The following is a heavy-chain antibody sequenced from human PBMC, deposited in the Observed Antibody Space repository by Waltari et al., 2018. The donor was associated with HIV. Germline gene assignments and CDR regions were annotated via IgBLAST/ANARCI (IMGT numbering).Heavy chain of an antibody. CDR1: GGSISSGYYY. V-gene: IGHV4-61*02. D-gene: IGHD3-10*01. Sequence: QVQLRESGPGLVKPSQTLSLTCTVSGGSISSGYYYWSWIRQPAGKGLEWIGRVYTSGSTNYDPPRKSRVTISVDTSNNQFSLKLSSVTATDTAVYYCARALDYYESGSFPWWFFDLWGRGTLVTVTS. J-gene: IGHJ2*01. CDR3: ARALDYYESGSFPWWFFDL. CDR2: VYTSGST.